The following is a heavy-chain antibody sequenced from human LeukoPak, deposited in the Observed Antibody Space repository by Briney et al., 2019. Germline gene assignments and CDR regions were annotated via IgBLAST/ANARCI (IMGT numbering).Heavy chain of an antibody. CDR2: ISYSGST. V-gene: IGHV4-59*01. D-gene: IGHD3-22*01. Sequence: SETLSPTFTVSAGSISDYYWNWIRQPPGKGLEWIGYISYSGSTNYNPSLKSRVIISVDTSKNQFSLKLSSVTAADTAVYYCARDFFSSGYYSSLGYWGQGTLVTVSS. CDR1: AGSISDYY. J-gene: IGHJ4*02. CDR3: ARDFFSSGYYSSLGY.